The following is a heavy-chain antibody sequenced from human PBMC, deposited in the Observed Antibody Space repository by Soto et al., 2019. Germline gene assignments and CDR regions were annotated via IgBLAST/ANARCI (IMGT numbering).Heavy chain of an antibody. Sequence: ASVKVSCKASGYTFTTYGITWVRQAPGQGLEWMGWISAYSGNTNYAQKLQGRLTVTTDTSTNTAYMDLRSLRSDDTAVYYCARVVKAGDYGDYGRYYFDYWGHGSLVTVSS. CDR2: ISAYSGNT. V-gene: IGHV1-18*04. CDR3: ARVVKAGDYGDYGRYYFDY. CDR1: GYTFTTYG. J-gene: IGHJ4*01. D-gene: IGHD4-17*01.